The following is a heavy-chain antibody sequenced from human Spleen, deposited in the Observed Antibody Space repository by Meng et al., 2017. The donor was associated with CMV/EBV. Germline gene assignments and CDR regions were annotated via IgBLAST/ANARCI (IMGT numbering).Heavy chain of an antibody. V-gene: IGHV3-74*01. Sequence: MNWVRQAPWKGLVWVSRINADGSSTTYADSAKGRYTLSRDNARNTLFLQMNSLRGEDTAVYYCVRDQVFNFFGSGTSRYVSQYGMDVWGLGTMVTVSS. D-gene: IGHD3-10*01. CDR2: INADGSST. J-gene: IGHJ6*02. CDR3: VRDQVFNFFGSGTSRYVSQYGMDV.